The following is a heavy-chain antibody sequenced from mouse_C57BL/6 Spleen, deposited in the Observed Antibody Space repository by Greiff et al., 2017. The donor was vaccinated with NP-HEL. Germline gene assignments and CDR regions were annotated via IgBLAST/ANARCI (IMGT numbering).Heavy chain of an antibody. V-gene: IGHV1-50*01. CDR2: IDPSDSYT. D-gene: IGHD4-1*01. CDR3: ARLGRENYFDY. CDR1: GYTFTSYW. J-gene: IGHJ2*01. Sequence: VQLQQPGAELVKPGASVKLSCKASGYTFTSYWMQWVKQRPGQGLEWIGEIDPSDSYTNYNQKFKGKATLTVDTSSSTAYMQLSSLTSEDSAVYYCARLGRENYFDYWGQGTTLTVSS.